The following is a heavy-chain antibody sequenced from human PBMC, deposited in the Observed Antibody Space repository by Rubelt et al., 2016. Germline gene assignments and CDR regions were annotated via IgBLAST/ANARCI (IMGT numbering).Heavy chain of an antibody. CDR2: IYYSGST. J-gene: IGHJ6*03. Sequence: QLQLQESGPGLVKPSETLSLTCTVSGGSISSSSYYWGWIRQPPGKGLEWIGSIYYSGSTYYNPSLKIRVTISVDTSKNQFSLKLSSVTAADTAVYYCARISVDEYYYYYMDVWGKGATVTVSS. V-gene: IGHV4-39*07. CDR1: GGSISSSSYY. CDR3: ARISVDEYYYYYMDV. D-gene: IGHD3-3*02.